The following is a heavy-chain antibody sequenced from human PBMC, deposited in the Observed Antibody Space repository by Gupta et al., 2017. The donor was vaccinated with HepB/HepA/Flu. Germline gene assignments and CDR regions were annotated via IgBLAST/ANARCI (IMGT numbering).Heavy chain of an antibody. CDR3: ARTGWLRFLTWFDP. Sequence: QVQLQQWGAGLLKPSETLSLTCAVYGGSFSGYYWSWIRQPPGKGLEWIGEINHSGSTNYNPSLKSRVTISVDTSKNQFSLKLSSVTAADTAVYYCARTGWLRFLTWFDPWGQGTLVTGSS. V-gene: IGHV4-34*01. CDR2: INHSGST. D-gene: IGHD3-3*01. J-gene: IGHJ5*02. CDR1: GGSFSGYY.